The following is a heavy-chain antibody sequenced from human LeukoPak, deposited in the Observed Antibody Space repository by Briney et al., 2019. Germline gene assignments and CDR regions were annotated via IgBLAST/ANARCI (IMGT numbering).Heavy chain of an antibody. CDR2: IYYSGST. Sequence: SETLSLTCTVSGGSISSGDYYWSWIRQPPGKGLEWIGYIYYSGSTYYNPSLKSRVTISVDTSKNQFSLKLSSVTAADTAVYYCARERDYGDYEGHLGYWGQGTLVTVSS. V-gene: IGHV4-30-4*01. CDR1: GGSISSGDYY. CDR3: ARERDYGDYEGHLGY. J-gene: IGHJ4*02. D-gene: IGHD4-17*01.